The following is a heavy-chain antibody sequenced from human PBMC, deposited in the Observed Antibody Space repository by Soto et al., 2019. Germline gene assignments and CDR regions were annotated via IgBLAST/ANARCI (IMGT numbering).Heavy chain of an antibody. CDR1: GFTVSSSY. J-gene: IGHJ4*02. D-gene: IGHD2-15*01. CDR3: ARGAPSDRYCRGSRCYADPFDE. Sequence: GGSLRLSCIGSGFTVSSSYMSWVRQAPGKGLEWVSVLYSGGATHYSDSAKGRFTISRHDSQNTLFLQLNSLRTEDSAVYYCARGAPSDRYCRGSRCYADPFDEWGKGTLVTVSS. V-gene: IGHV3-53*04. CDR2: LYSGGAT.